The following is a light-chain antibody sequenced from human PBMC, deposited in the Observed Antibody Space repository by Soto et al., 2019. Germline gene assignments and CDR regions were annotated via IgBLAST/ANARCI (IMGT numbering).Light chain of an antibody. CDR2: TND. Sequence: QLVLTQPPSASGTPGQRVTISCSGSSSNMGRNFVNWYQHLPGTAPKVLIYTNDQRPSGVPDRFSGSKSGTSASLAISGLQREDEADYYCAAWDDSLNGPVFGGGTKVTVL. CDR1: SSNMGRNF. J-gene: IGLJ2*01. V-gene: IGLV1-44*01. CDR3: AAWDDSLNGPV.